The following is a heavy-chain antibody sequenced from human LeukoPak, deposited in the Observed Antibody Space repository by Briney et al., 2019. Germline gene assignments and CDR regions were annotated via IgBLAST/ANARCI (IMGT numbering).Heavy chain of an antibody. D-gene: IGHD3-16*01. J-gene: IGHJ3*02. CDR2: INWNGDTI. CDR3: AKDFYRLGEFDAFDN. CDR1: GFTFDDYG. Sequence: GGSLRLSCAGSGFTFDDYGMTWVRQAPGKRLEWVSGINWNGDTIGYADSVKGRFTISRDNAKNSLYLQMNSLRVEDTALYYCAKDFYRLGEFDAFDNWGQGTMVTVSS. V-gene: IGHV3-20*04.